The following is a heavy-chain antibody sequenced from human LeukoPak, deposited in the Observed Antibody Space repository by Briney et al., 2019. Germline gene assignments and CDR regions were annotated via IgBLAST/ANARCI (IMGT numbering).Heavy chain of an antibody. J-gene: IGHJ4*02. Sequence: PGGSLRLSCAASGFTFSTYSMHWVRQAPGKGLEWVAVISYDGSNKYYADSVKGRFSISRDNSKNTLYLQMNSLRAEDTGVYYCARDSGWSSDYWGQGTLVTVSA. CDR1: GFTFSTYS. V-gene: IGHV3-30-3*01. CDR3: ARDSGWSSDY. CDR2: ISYDGSNK. D-gene: IGHD6-19*01.